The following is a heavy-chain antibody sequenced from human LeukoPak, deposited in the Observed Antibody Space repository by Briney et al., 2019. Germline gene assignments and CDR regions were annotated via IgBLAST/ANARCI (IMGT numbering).Heavy chain of an antibody. Sequence: GGSLRLSCAASGFTFSSYSMSWVRQAPGKGLEWVSGISGSGGGTYYADSVKGRFTISRDNPKNTLNLQMNSLTADDTAVYYCAKAAQYSGSYYAGFDIWGQGTMVTVSS. CDR2: ISGSGGGT. D-gene: IGHD1-26*01. CDR3: AKAAQYSGSYYAGFDI. J-gene: IGHJ3*02. CDR1: GFTFSSYS. V-gene: IGHV3-23*01.